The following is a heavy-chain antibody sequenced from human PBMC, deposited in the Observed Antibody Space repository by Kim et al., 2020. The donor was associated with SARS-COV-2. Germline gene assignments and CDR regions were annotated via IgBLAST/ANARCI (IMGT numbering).Heavy chain of an antibody. Sequence: SATLSLTCTVSGGSISSYYWSWIRQPPGKGLEWIGYIYYSGSTNYNPSLKSRVSISVDTSKNQFSLKLSSVTAADTAVYYCSRIPALYYDILTGYPPDW. CDR1: GGSISSYY. J-gene: IGHJ2*01. D-gene: IGHD3-9*01. CDR3: SRIPALYYDILTGYPPDW. V-gene: IGHV4-59*01. CDR2: IYYSGST.